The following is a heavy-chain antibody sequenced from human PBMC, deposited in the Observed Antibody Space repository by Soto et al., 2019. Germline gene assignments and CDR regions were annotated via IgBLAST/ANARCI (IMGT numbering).Heavy chain of an antibody. D-gene: IGHD3-3*01. V-gene: IGHV3-30-3*01. J-gene: IGHJ6*02. Sequence: GGSLRLSCEASEFTFSSYTMHWVRQAPGKGLEWVAIISYDGSNKYYADFVKGRFTISRDNSKNTLYLQMNSLRPEDTALYFCARAPRYNAFWSDMDVWGQGTTVTVSS. CDR2: ISYDGSNK. CDR3: ARAPRYNAFWSDMDV. CDR1: EFTFSSYT.